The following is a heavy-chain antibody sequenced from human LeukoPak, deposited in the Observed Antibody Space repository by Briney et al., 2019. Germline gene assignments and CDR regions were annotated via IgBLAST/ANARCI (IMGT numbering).Heavy chain of an antibody. CDR1: GYTFTSYY. V-gene: IGHV1-46*01. Sequence: GASVKVSCKASGYTFTSYYMHWVRQAPGQGLEWMGIINPSGGSTTYAQKFQGRVTMTRDTSTSTVYMELSSLRSEDTAVYYCARDHCGGGCYRPKYWFDPWGQGTLVTVSS. D-gene: IGHD2-21*02. J-gene: IGHJ5*02. CDR2: INPSGGST. CDR3: ARDHCGGGCYRPKYWFDP.